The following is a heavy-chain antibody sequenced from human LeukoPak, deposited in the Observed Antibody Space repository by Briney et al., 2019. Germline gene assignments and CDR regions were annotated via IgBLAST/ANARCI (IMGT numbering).Heavy chain of an antibody. CDR1: GGSISSGDYY. CDR3: ARVIVRGYSYGYGPDYFGY. Sequence: SETLSLTCTVSGGSISSGDYYWSWIRQPPGKGLEWIGYIYYSGSTYYNPSLKSRVTISVDTSKNQFSLKLSSVTAADTAVYYCARVIVRGYSYGYGPDYFGYWGQGTLVTVSS. CDR2: IYYSGST. J-gene: IGHJ4*02. D-gene: IGHD5-18*01. V-gene: IGHV4-30-4*01.